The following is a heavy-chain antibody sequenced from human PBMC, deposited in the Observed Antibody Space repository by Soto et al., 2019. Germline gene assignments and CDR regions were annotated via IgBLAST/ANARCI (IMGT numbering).Heavy chain of an antibody. CDR2: ISYDGSNK. CDR1: GFTFSSYG. Sequence: GGSLRLSCAASGFTFSSYGMHWVRQAPGKGLEWVAVISYDGSNKYYADSVKGRFTISRDNSKNTLYLQMNSLRAEDTAVYYCAKLPGIAAVGIDYWGQGTLVTVSS. CDR3: AKLPGIAAVGIDY. J-gene: IGHJ4*02. V-gene: IGHV3-30*18. D-gene: IGHD6-13*01.